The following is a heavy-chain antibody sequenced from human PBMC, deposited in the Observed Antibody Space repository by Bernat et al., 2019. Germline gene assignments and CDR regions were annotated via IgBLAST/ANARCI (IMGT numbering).Heavy chain of an antibody. D-gene: IGHD3-10*01. CDR3: ARDLWRGGYIGSGSYSSFDQ. V-gene: IGHV3-48*02. J-gene: IGHJ4*02. CDR2: SSGGSSYI. Sequence: EVQLVESGGGLVQPVGSLRLSCAASGFIFSSHSMNWIRQAPGKGLEWVSYSSGGSSYILNSDAVKERFTISGDDDKNSLFLQMSSLTDEDTAMYYCARDLWRGGYIGSGSYSSFDQWGQGALVTVSS. CDR1: GFIFSSHS.